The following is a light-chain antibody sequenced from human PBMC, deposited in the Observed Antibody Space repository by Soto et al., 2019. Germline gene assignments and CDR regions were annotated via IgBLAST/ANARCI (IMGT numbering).Light chain of an antibody. J-gene: IGLJ1*01. CDR1: NIGSKS. Sequence: YELTQPPSVSVAPGQAARIACGGNNIGSKSVHWYQQKPGQAPVMVVYDDSDRPSGIPERFSGSNSGDTATLTISGVEPGDEAEYYCQVWDRGSDHYVFGSGTKVTVL. CDR2: DDS. V-gene: IGLV3-21*02. CDR3: QVWDRGSDHYV.